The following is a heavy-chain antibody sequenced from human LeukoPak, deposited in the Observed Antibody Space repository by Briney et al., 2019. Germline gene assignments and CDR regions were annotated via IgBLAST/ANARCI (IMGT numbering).Heavy chain of an antibody. Sequence: PGGSLRLSCAASGFTFSSYEMNWVRQAPGKGLEWISYISASGTLTHYADSMEGRFTISRDNTKNSLYLQMNNLRAEDTAVYYCARPRGCGSTRCNNFDYWGQGTLVTVSS. CDR1: GFTFSSYE. CDR3: ARPRGCGSTRCNNFDY. D-gene: IGHD2-2*01. J-gene: IGHJ4*02. V-gene: IGHV3-48*03. CDR2: ISASGTLT.